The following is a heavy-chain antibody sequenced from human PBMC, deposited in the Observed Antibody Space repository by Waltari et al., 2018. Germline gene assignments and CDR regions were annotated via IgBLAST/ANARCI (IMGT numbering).Heavy chain of an antibody. CDR2: IYHSGRT. CDR1: GYSISSGYY. CDR3: ASGGGSGSYYPPGSFDY. V-gene: IGHV4-38-2*01. D-gene: IGHD3-10*01. J-gene: IGHJ4*02. Sequence: QVQLQESGPGLVKPSETLSLTCAVSGYSISSGYYWGWIRQPPGKGLEWIGIIYHSGRTYYNPPLKSRVTISVDTSKNQFSLKLSSVTAADTAVYYCASGGGSGSYYPPGSFDYWGQGTLVTVSS.